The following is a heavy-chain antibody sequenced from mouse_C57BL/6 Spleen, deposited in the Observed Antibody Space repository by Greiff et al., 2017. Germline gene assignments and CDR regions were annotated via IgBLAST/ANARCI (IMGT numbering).Heavy chain of an antibody. Sequence: EVQLHQSGAELVKPGASVKLSCTASGFNIKDYYMHWVKQRTEQGLEWIGRIDPEGGETKYDPKFQGKATITADTTSNTAYLQLSSLTAEDTDVYYCARTLIYYGSSYEGAYWGQGTLVTVSA. D-gene: IGHD1-1*01. CDR2: IDPEGGET. V-gene: IGHV14-2*01. CDR3: ARTLIYYGSSYEGAY. J-gene: IGHJ3*01. CDR1: GFNIKDYY.